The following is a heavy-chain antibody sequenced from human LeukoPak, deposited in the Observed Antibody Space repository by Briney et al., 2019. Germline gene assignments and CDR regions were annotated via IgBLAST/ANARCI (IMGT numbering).Heavy chain of an antibody. CDR3: TTIAAAGHYDY. V-gene: IGHV3-48*01. CDR1: GFTFSTYS. J-gene: IGHJ4*02. CDR2: ITSSSSTT. Sequence: GGSLRLSCAASGFTFSTYSMNWVRQAPGKGLEWLSYITSSSSTTYYADSVKGRFTISRDNSKNTLYLQMNSLRAEDTAVYYCTTIAAAGHYDYWGQGTLVTVSS. D-gene: IGHD6-13*01.